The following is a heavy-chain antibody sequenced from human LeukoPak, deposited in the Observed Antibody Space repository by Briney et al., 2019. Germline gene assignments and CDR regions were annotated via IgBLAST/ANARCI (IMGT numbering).Heavy chain of an antibody. J-gene: IGHJ3*02. Sequence: ASVKVSCKASGGTFSSYAISWVRQAPGQGLEWMGWISAYNGNTNYAQKLQGRVTMTTDTSTSTAYMELRSLRSDDTAVYYCARAQGTGGDAFDIWGQGTMVTVSS. V-gene: IGHV1-18*01. CDR1: GGTFSSYA. CDR2: ISAYNGNT. CDR3: ARAQGTGGDAFDI. D-gene: IGHD7-27*01.